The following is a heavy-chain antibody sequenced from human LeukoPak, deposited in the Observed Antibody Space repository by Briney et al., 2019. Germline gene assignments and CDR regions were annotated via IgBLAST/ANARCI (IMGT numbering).Heavy chain of an antibody. CDR2: IIPIFGTA. Sequence: GASVKVSCKASGGTFSSYAISWVRQAPGQGLEWMGGIIPIFGTANYAQEFQGRVTITADESTSTAYMELSSLRSEDTAVYYCARSLSNLRSGYSPENDAFDIWGQGTMVTVSS. V-gene: IGHV1-69*01. CDR1: GGTFSSYA. CDR3: ARSLSNLRSGYSPENDAFDI. J-gene: IGHJ3*02. D-gene: IGHD3-3*01.